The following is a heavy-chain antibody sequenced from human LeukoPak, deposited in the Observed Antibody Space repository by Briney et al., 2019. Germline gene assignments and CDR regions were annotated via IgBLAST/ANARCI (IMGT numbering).Heavy chain of an antibody. D-gene: IGHD5-12*01. V-gene: IGHV1-46*01. Sequence: ASVTVSCKAFGYSLTNYHVHWVRQAPGQGLEWMGVINPSGGSTSYAQKFQGRITVTRDTYTNTVYMDLSSLRSEDTATYYCARGAPTTRIGAGRFDYWGQGSLLTVAS. CDR2: INPSGGST. CDR1: GYSLTNYH. CDR3: ARGAPTTRIGAGRFDY. J-gene: IGHJ4*02.